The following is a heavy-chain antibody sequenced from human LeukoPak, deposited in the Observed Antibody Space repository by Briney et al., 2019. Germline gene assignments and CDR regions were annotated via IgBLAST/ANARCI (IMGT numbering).Heavy chain of an antibody. CDR2: IIPIFGTA. Sequence: GASVKVSCKASGGTFSSYAISWVRQAPGQGLEWMGGIIPIFGTANYAQKFQGRVTITTDESTSTAYMELSSLRSEDTAVYYCARDLSPGYSTSAPWGQGTLVTVSS. CDR3: ARDLSPGYSTSAP. J-gene: IGHJ4*02. D-gene: IGHD6-13*01. V-gene: IGHV1-69*05. CDR1: GGTFSSYA.